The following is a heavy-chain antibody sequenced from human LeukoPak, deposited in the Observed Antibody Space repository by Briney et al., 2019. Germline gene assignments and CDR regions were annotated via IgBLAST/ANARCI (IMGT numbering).Heavy chain of an antibody. CDR2: ISYDGSNK. CDR1: GFTFSSYG. CDR3: AKETNDFGGMDV. V-gene: IGHV3-30*18. D-gene: IGHD3-3*01. Sequence: PGGSLRLSCAASGFTFSSYGMHWVRQAPGKGLEWVAVISYDGSNKYYADSVKGRFTISRDNSKNTLYPQMNSLRAEDTAVYYCAKETNDFGGMDVWGQGTTVTVSS. J-gene: IGHJ6*02.